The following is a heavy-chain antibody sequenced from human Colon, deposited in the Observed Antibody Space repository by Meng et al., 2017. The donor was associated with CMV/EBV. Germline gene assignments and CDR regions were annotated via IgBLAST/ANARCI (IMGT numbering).Heavy chain of an antibody. D-gene: IGHD2-2*01. V-gene: IGHV1-8*02. Sequence: ASVTVSCKTSGYTFTNYDINWVRQAPGQGLEWMGWMNPHSLNTGFAQKFQGRVTLTRDTSISTVYMELNSLTSDDTAVYYCARGRGYCSTTSCSGMDVWGQGTTVTVSS. J-gene: IGHJ6*02. CDR1: GYTFTNYD. CDR3: ARGRGYCSTTSCSGMDV. CDR2: MNPHSLNT.